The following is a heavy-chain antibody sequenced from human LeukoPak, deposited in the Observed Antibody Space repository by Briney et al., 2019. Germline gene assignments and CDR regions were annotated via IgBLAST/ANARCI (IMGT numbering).Heavy chain of an antibody. CDR1: GFSIRSAYH. Sequence: SETLSLTCSVSGFSIRSAYHWGWIRQPPGGRLEWIGSISYTGVAYYNPSFKSRLTISLDTSKDEFSLQLTSVTAADTAIYYCARDDTGFEYWGQGIVVTVS. CDR3: ARDDTGFEY. CDR2: ISYTGVA. V-gene: IGHV4-38-2*02. D-gene: IGHD1-1*01. J-gene: IGHJ4*02.